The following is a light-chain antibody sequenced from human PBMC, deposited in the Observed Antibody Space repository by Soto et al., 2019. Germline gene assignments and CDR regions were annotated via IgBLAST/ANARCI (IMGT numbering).Light chain of an antibody. Sequence: DTESIQYPSARSASVGDRVTITFRASQDIGSHLAWYQQKPEKAPKSLIYFASTLQSGVPSRFSASGSGTDFTLTICSLQAEDFATYCCKQFRSFPITFGQRTLPE. J-gene: IGKJ5*01. CDR2: FAS. CDR3: KQFRSFPIT. V-gene: IGKV1D-16*01. CDR1: QDIGSH.